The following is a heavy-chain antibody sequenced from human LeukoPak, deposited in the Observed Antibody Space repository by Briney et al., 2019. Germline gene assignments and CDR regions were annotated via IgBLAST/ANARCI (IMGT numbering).Heavy chain of an antibody. CDR1: GFTFSSDD. CDR3: AKHTYYYESSGTTALFDY. Sequence: TGGSLRLSCAASGFTFSSDDMSWVRQAPGKGLVWVTGISGSGGSTYYADSVKGRFTISRDNSKNTLYLRMNSLRAEDTVVYYCAKHTYYYESSGTTALFDYWGQGTLVTVSS. CDR2: ISGSGGST. V-gene: IGHV3-23*01. J-gene: IGHJ4*02. D-gene: IGHD3-22*01.